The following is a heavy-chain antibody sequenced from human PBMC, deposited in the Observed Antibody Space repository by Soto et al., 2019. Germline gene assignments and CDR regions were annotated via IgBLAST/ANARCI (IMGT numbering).Heavy chain of an antibody. CDR1: GGTFSSQT. D-gene: IGHD1-1*01. CDR2: VIPIIGEG. Sequence: QVQLVQSGAEVKEPGSSVKVSCKVSGGTFSSQTINWVRQVPGQGLEWMGSVIPIIGEGKYAQSFLGRVTITANRSTSTAYMERSSLRSEATAVYYCARPAVNDLDADSSAFDIWGQGTMVTVSS. V-gene: IGHV1-69*02. CDR3: ARPAVNDLDADSSAFDI. J-gene: IGHJ3*02.